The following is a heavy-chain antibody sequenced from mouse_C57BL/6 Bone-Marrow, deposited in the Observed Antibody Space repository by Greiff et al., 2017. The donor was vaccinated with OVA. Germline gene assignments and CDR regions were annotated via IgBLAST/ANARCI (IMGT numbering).Heavy chain of an antibody. CDR1: GFTFSSYA. J-gene: IGHJ4*01. V-gene: IGHV5-4*01. Sequence: EVHLVESGGGLVKPGGSLKLSCAASGFTFSSYAMSWVRQTPEKRLEWVATISDGGSYTYYPDNVKGRFTISRDNAKNNLYLQMSHLKSEDTAMYYCARGPPLIYYDYDLNAMDYWGQGTSVTVSS. D-gene: IGHD2-4*01. CDR2: ISDGGSYT. CDR3: ARGPPLIYYDYDLNAMDY.